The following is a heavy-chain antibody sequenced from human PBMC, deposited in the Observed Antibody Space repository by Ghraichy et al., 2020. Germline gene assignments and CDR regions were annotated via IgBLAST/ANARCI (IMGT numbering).Heavy chain of an antibody. CDR2: INHSGST. Sequence: SETLSLTCAVYGGSFSHYYWSWIRQPPGKGLEWIGEINHSGSTNYNPSLKSPVTISVDTSKNQFSLKLTSVTAADTAVYYCARAKHNGNYYYYYGMDVWGQGTTVTVSS. D-gene: IGHD1-26*01. CDR3: ARAKHNGNYYYYYGMDV. CDR1: GGSFSHYY. J-gene: IGHJ6*02. V-gene: IGHV4-34*01.